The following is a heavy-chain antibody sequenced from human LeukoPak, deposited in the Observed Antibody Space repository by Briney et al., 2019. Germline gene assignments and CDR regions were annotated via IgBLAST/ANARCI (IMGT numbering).Heavy chain of an antibody. CDR2: MNPNSGNT. Sequence: ASVKVSCKASGYTFTSYDINWVRQATGQGLEWMGWMNPNSGNTGYAQKFQGRVTMTRNTSISTAYMELSSLRSEDTAVYYCARGKFKRGLQLRGQDGSAPGGRGTLVTVSS. V-gene: IGHV1-8*01. J-gene: IGHJ5*02. CDR3: ARGKFKRGLQLRGQDGSAP. D-gene: IGHD5-24*01. CDR1: GYTFTSYD.